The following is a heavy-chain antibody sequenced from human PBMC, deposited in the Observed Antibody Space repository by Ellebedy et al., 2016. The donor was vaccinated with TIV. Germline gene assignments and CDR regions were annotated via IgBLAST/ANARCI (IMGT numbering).Heavy chain of an antibody. D-gene: IGHD1-1*01. Sequence: GESLKISCAASGFPFSNYALNWVRQAPGKGLECVSGITSSGHSTYYADSVKGRFTISRDNSKNTVDLQMNSLRADDTAVDYCASDLVGTTDFDYWGQGTLVTVSS. CDR1: GFPFSNYA. V-gene: IGHV3-23*01. CDR3: ASDLVGTTDFDY. CDR2: ITSSGHST. J-gene: IGHJ4*02.